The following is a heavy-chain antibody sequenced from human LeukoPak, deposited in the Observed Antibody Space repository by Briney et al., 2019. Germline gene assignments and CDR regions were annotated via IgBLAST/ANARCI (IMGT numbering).Heavy chain of an antibody. D-gene: IGHD3-22*01. V-gene: IGHV1-69*04. Sequence: SVKVSCKASGGTFSSYAISWVRQAPGQGLEWMGRIIPMLGTPNYAQQFQGRVTITADKSTSTAYMELSSLRPEDTALYYCARDGGTSDYYLYYFDYWGQGTLVTVSS. CDR1: GGTFSSYA. CDR2: IIPMLGTP. CDR3: ARDGGTSDYYLYYFDY. J-gene: IGHJ4*02.